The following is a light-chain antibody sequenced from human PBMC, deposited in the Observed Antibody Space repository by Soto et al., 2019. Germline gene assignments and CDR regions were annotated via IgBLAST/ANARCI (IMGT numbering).Light chain of an antibody. CDR1: QSVSSY. Sequence: EIVLTQSPATLSLSPGERATLSCRASQSVSSYLAWYQQKPSKAPRLLIYDASNRATGIPARFSGSGSGTNFTLTISSLEPEDFAVYYCQQRSNWPPVTFGQGTRLEIK. CDR2: DAS. CDR3: QQRSNWPPVT. J-gene: IGKJ5*01. V-gene: IGKV3-11*01.